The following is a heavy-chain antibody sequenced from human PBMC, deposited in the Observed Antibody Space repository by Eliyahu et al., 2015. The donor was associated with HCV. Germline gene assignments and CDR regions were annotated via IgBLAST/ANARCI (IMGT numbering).Heavy chain of an antibody. V-gene: IGHV3-23*01. D-gene: IGHD3-9*01. Sequence: EVQLLESGGGLVQPGGSLRLSCAASGFIFSNYAMSWVRQAPGKGLEWLSSISGDGDYIYFADSVKGRITVSRDNSKSTLFLQLDGLRADDTAVYYCSKNYDTFTAVSEYWGQGTLVTVSS. CDR2: ISGDGDYI. CDR1: GFIFSNYA. CDR3: SKNYDTFTAVSEY. J-gene: IGHJ4*02.